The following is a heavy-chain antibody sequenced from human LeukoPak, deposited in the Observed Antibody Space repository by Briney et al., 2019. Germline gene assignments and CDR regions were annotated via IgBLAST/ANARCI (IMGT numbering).Heavy chain of an antibody. J-gene: IGHJ4*02. CDR3: ATDRGWRTSGYYLYYFEY. D-gene: IGHD3-3*01. CDR2: ISRSSSSM. Sequence: AGSLRLSCAASGFTFSSYSMNWVRQAPGKGLEWVSSISRSSSSMYYADSVRGRFTISRGNTMNSLYLQMSSLRAEDTAVYYCATDRGWRTSGYYLYYFEYWGQGTLVTYSS. CDR1: GFTFSSYS. V-gene: IGHV3-21*01.